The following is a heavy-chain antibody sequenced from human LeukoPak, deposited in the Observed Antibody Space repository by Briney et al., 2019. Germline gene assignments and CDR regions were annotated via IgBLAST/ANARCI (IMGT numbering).Heavy chain of an antibody. CDR1: GYSFSSYW. D-gene: IGHD4-17*01. CDR2: IYPGDSDT. V-gene: IGHV5-51*01. Sequence: PGESLKISCKGSGYSFSSYWIGWVRQMPGKGLEWMGIIYPGDSDTRYSPSFQGQVTISADKSISTAYLQWSSLEASDTAMYYCARRSDYGIDAFDIWGQGTMVTVSS. CDR3: ARRSDYGIDAFDI. J-gene: IGHJ3*02.